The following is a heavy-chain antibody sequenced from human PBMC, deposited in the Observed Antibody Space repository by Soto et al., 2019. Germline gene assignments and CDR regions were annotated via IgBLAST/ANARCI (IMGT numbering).Heavy chain of an antibody. CDR2: IYHSGST. V-gene: IGHV4-4*02. CDR1: GGSISSSNW. J-gene: IGHJ6*02. CDR3: ARARQAPWILGVVIGSYGMDV. D-gene: IGHD3-3*01. Sequence: SETLSLTCAVSGGSISSSNWWSWVRQPPGKGLEWIGEIYHSGSTNYNPSLKSRVTISGDKSKNQYSLKLSSVTAADTAVYYWARARQAPWILGVVIGSYGMDVWGQGTTVTVSS.